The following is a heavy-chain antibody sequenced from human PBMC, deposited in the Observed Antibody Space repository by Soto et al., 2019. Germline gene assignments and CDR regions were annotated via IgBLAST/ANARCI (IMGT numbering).Heavy chain of an antibody. Sequence: EVQLLESGGGLVQPGGSLRLSFAASGFTFASYAMSWVRQAQGKGLGWVSAISGSGGSTYYADSVKGRFTISRDNSKNTLYLQMNSLRAEDTAVYYCAKDRMGSDIVVVVAAWGQGTLVTVSS. CDR1: GFTFASYA. CDR2: ISGSGGST. D-gene: IGHD2-15*01. V-gene: IGHV3-23*01. CDR3: AKDRMGSDIVVVVAA. J-gene: IGHJ5*02.